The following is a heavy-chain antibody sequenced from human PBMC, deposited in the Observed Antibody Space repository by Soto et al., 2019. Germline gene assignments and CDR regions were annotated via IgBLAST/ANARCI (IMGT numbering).Heavy chain of an antibody. V-gene: IGHV1-69*02. CDR1: GGTFSSYT. Sequence: ASVKVSCKASGGTFSSYTISWVRQAPGQGLEWMGRIIPILGIANYAQKFQGRVTITADKSTSTAYMELSSLRSEDTAAYYCARRSSSWYDPRYYYYGMDVWGQGTTVTVSS. CDR2: IIPILGIA. J-gene: IGHJ6*02. CDR3: ARRSSSWYDPRYYYYGMDV. D-gene: IGHD6-13*01.